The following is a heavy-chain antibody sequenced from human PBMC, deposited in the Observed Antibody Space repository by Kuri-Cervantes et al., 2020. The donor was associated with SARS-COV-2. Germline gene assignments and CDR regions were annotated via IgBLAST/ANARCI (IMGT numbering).Heavy chain of an antibody. J-gene: IGHJ3*02. CDR3: ARDGGTSIAAAGMEYAFDI. D-gene: IGHD6-13*01. CDR1: GYTFTSYG. V-gene: IGHV1-18*01. Sequence: GESLKISCKASGYTFTSYGISWVRQAPGQGLEWMGWISAYNGNTNYAQKLQGRVTMTTDTSTSTAYMELRSLRSDDTAVYYCARDGGTSIAAAGMEYAFDIWGQGTMVTVSS. CDR2: ISAYNGNT.